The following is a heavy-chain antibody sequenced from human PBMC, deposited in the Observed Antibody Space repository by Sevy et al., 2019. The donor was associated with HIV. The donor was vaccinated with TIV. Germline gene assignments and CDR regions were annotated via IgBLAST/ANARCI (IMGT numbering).Heavy chain of an antibody. Sequence: GSLRLSCAVSGGSFSGYSWDWIRQPPGKGLEWIGEVNHSGSTNYNPSLKSRVTISVDTSKNQFSLKLNVVTAADTAVYYCARGGDGVVPSPIIGLGPWTKYWYFDLWGRGTLVTVSS. CDR2: VNHSGST. J-gene: IGHJ2*01. D-gene: IGHD3-3*01. V-gene: IGHV4-34*01. CDR3: ARGGDGVVPSPIIGLGPWTKYWYFDL. CDR1: GGSFSGYS.